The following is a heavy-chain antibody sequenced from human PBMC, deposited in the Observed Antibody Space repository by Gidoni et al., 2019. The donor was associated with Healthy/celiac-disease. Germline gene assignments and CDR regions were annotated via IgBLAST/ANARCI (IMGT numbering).Heavy chain of an antibody. J-gene: IGHJ3*01. CDR2: ISWNSGSI. CDR3: AKDLEGVHPPL. V-gene: IGHV3-9*01. Sequence: EVRLVESGGGLVQPGRSLRLSCAASGFTFDDYAMPWVRQAPGKGLEWVSGISWNSGSIGYADSVKRRFTISRDNAKNSLYLQMNSLRAEDTALYYCAKDLEGVHPPLWGQGPMLTVSS. D-gene: IGHD3-3*01. CDR1: GFTFDDYA.